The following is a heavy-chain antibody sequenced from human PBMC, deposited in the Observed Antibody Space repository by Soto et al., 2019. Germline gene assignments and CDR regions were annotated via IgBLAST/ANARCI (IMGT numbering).Heavy chain of an antibody. D-gene: IGHD2-15*01. Sequence: QVQLVQAGAEVKKPGSSVKVSCKASGGTFNSYAISWVRQAPGQGLEWMGGIIPIFGTANYAQKFQGRVTITADESTSTAYMELSSLRSEDTAVYYCASHPYCSGGSCYSVFDYWGQGTLVTVSS. J-gene: IGHJ4*02. CDR1: GGTFNSYA. CDR3: ASHPYCSGGSCYSVFDY. CDR2: IIPIFGTA. V-gene: IGHV1-69*01.